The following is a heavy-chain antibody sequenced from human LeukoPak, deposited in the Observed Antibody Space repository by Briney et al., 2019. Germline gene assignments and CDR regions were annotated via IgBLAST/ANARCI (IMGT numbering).Heavy chain of an antibody. CDR1: GFTFSSYG. CDR3: AKVGSLTSRAYYDILSWFDP. CDR2: IWYDGSNK. J-gene: IGHJ5*02. D-gene: IGHD3-9*01. Sequence: GRSLRLSCAASGFTFSSYGMHWVRQAPGKGLEWVAVIWYDGSNKYYADSVKGRFTISRDNSKNTLYLQMNSLRAEDTAVYYCAKVGSLTSRAYYDILSWFDPWGQGTLVTVSS. V-gene: IGHV3-33*06.